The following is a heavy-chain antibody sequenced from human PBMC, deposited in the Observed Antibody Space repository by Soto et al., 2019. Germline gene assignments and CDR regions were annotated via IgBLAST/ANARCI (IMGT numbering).Heavy chain of an antibody. Sequence: GGSLRLSCAASGFTFSSYAMSWVRQAPGKGLEWVSAISGSGGSTYYADSVKGRFTISRDNSKNTLYLQMNSLRAEDTAVYYCAKEGGRDYDSTRYYPVNAFDIWGQGTMLTV. CDR1: GFTFSSYA. J-gene: IGHJ3*02. CDR3: AKEGGRDYDSTRYYPVNAFDI. CDR2: ISGSGGST. D-gene: IGHD3-22*01. V-gene: IGHV3-23*01.